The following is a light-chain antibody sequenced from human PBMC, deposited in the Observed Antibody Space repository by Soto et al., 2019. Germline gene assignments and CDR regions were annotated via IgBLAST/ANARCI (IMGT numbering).Light chain of an antibody. CDR1: QSISSW. CDR2: DDS. J-gene: IGKJ1*01. Sequence: DIKMTQSPSTLSASLGDRLTITVRSSQSISSWLAWYQKTPGKAPKLLIYDDSSLESGVPSRLSGSGSGTEFNLNIRRLQTDDFATYYCQTYNSYWTFGPGTQVDIK. V-gene: IGKV1-5*01. CDR3: QTYNSYWT.